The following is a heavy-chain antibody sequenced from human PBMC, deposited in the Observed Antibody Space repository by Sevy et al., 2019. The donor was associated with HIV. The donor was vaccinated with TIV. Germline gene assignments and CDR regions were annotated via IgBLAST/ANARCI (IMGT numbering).Heavy chain of an antibody. D-gene: IGHD1-26*01. CDR1: GFTFRSYD. Sequence: GGSLRRSCAASGFTFRSYDMTWVRQAPGKGLEWVSVISGGGGTTYYADSVKGRLTISRDNTKNTLYLQMNSLRAEDTAVYYCAKALSGTGSYDYWDQGTLVTVSS. CDR2: ISGGGGTT. CDR3: AKALSGTGSYDY. V-gene: IGHV3-23*01. J-gene: IGHJ4*02.